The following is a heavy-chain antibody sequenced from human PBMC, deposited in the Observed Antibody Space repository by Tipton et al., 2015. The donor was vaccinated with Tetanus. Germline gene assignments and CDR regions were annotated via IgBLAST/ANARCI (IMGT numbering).Heavy chain of an antibody. J-gene: IGHJ6*02. CDR3: ATISQGISGYWNQGYYGMDV. D-gene: IGHD3-22*01. CDR2: IYYSGST. Sequence: TLSLTCTVSGGSISSYYWSWIRQPPGKGLEWIGYIYYSGSTNYNPSLKSRVTISVDTSKNQFSLKLSSVTAADTAVYYCATISQGISGYWNQGYYGMDVWGQGTTITVSS. V-gene: IGHV4-59*08. CDR1: GGSISSYY.